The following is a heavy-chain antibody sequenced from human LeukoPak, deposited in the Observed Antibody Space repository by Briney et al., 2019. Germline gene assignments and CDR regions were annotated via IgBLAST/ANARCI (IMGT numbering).Heavy chain of an antibody. CDR1: GFTFSSYD. CDR2: IGTAGDT. D-gene: IGHD2-15*01. CDR3: ARDPYGVAVAATGTLDY. J-gene: IGHJ4*02. Sequence: PGGSLRLSCAASGFTFSSYDMHWVRQATGKGLEWVSAIGTAGDTYYPGSVKGRFTISRENAKNSLYLQMNSLRAEDTAVYYCARDPYGVAVAATGTLDYWGQGTLVTVTS. V-gene: IGHV3-13*01.